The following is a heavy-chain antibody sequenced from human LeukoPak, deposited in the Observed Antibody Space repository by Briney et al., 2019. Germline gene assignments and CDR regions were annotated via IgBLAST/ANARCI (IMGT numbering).Heavy chain of an antibody. Sequence: KPSRTLCLTCTVSGGSISTYNWSSIGQPPRKGLEWVGHIYYGGSTNYNPSLKSRVTISVDTSNNHSSLKLTSVTAADAAVYYCARQVGYSSGWYIYWGQGTLVTVSS. J-gene: IGHJ4*02. D-gene: IGHD6-19*01. CDR1: GGSISTYN. CDR2: IYYGGST. V-gene: IGHV4-59*08. CDR3: ARQVGYSSGWYIY.